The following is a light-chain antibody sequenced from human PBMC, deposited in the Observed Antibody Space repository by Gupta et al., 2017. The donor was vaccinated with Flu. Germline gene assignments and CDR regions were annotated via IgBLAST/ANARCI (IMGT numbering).Light chain of an antibody. CDR3: SSYTTRYIWV. CDR2: AVS. V-gene: IGLV2-14*03. Sequence: QSALTQPASVSGSPGQSVSISCTGTSADVGANNFVSWFQLRPGKAPKVMIYAVSKRPSGVSNRFSGSKSDNTASLTISGLQAEDEADYYCSSYTTRYIWVFGGGTKVTVL. J-gene: IGLJ3*02. CDR1: SADVGANNF.